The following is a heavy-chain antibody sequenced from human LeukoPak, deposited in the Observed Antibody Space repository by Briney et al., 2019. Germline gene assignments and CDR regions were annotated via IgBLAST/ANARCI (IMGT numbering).Heavy chain of an antibody. V-gene: IGHV3-21*01. J-gene: IGHJ4*02. CDR3: AREGIAAADYDY. D-gene: IGHD6-13*01. Sequence: GGSLRLSCAASGLTFSSYSMNWVRQAPGKGLEWVSSISSSSSYIYYADSVKGRFTISRDNAKNSLYLQMNSLRAEDTAVYYRAREGIAAADYDYWGQGTLVTVSS. CDR2: ISSSSSYI. CDR1: GLTFSSYS.